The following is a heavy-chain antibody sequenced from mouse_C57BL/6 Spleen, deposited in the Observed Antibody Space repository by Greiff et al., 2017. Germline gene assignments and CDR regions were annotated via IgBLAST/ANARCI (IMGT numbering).Heavy chain of an antibody. CDR3: ARSYDSSFTWFAY. Sequence: EVKVVESGGGLVKPGGSLKLSCAASGFTFSDYGMHWVRQAPEKGLEWVAYISSGSSTIYYADKVKGRFTISRDNAKNTLFLQMTSLRSEDTAMYYCARSYDSSFTWFAYWGQGTLVTVSA. CDR1: GFTFSDYG. D-gene: IGHD1-1*01. J-gene: IGHJ3*01. V-gene: IGHV5-17*01. CDR2: ISSGSSTI.